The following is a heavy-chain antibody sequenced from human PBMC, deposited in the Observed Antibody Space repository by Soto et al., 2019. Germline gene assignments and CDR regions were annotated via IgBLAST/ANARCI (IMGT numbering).Heavy chain of an antibody. Sequence: SLRLSCAASGFTFSSYAMSWVRQAPGKGLEWVSAISGSGGSTYYADSVKGRFTISRDNSKNTLYLQMNSLRAEDTAVYYCAKDPDIVVVVAGDAFDIWGQGTMVTVSS. V-gene: IGHV3-23*01. D-gene: IGHD2-15*01. CDR1: GFTFSSYA. J-gene: IGHJ3*02. CDR2: ISGSGGST. CDR3: AKDPDIVVVVAGDAFDI.